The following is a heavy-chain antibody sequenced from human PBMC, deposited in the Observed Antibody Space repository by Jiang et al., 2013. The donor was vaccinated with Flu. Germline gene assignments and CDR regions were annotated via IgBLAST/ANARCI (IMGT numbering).Heavy chain of an antibody. CDR1: GYTFTSYS. CDR2: INGGNGNT. CDR3: ARSISYSGYGGYYLDN. J-gene: IGHJ4*02. D-gene: IGHD5-12*01. Sequence: SGAEVKKPGASVKVSCKASGYTFTSYSMHWVRQAPGQRLEWMGWINGGNGNTKYSQKFQGRVTITRDTSASTAYMELSSLTSEDTAVYYCARSISYSGYGGYYLDNWGQGTLV. V-gene: IGHV1-3*01.